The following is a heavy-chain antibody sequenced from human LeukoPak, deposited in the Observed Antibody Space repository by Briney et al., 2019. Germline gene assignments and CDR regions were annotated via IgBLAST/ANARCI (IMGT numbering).Heavy chain of an antibody. J-gene: IGHJ6*02. D-gene: IGHD2-15*01. CDR2: IWYDGSNK. CDR1: GFTFSSYG. V-gene: IGHV3-33*01. Sequence: GGSLRLSCAASGFTFSSYGMHWVRQAPGKGLEWVAVIWYDGSNKYYADSVKGRFTISRDNSKNTLYLQMNSLRAEDTAVYYCARDPFYCSGGSCCLYYYYGMDVWGQGTTVTVSS. CDR3: ARDPFYCSGGSCCLYYYYGMDV.